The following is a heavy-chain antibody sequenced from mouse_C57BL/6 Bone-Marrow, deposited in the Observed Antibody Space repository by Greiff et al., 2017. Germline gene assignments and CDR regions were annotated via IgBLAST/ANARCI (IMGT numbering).Heavy chain of an antibody. D-gene: IGHD1-1*01. J-gene: IGHJ2*01. CDR1: GYTFTSYW. V-gene: IGHV1-69*01. Sequence: QVQLQQPGAELVMPGASVKLSCKASGYTFTSYWMHWVKPRPGPGLEWIGEIDPSDSYTIYNQKFKGKSTLTVDKSSSTAYMQLSSLTSEDSAVYYCARRLLRDYFDYWGQGTTLTVSS. CDR2: IDPSDSYT. CDR3: ARRLLRDYFDY.